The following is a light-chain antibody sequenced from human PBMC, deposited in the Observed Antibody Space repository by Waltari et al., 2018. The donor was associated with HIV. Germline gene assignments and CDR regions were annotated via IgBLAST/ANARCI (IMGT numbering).Light chain of an antibody. Sequence: QSALTQPRSVSGSPGQSVTISCTGTSNDVGGYNYVSWFLQHPGNAPKLMIYDVNKRPSGVPDRFSGSKSGNTASLTISGLQVEDEANYYCCSSTGNYTWVFGGGTKLTVL. CDR2: DVN. CDR1: SNDVGGYNY. V-gene: IGLV2-11*01. CDR3: CSSTGNYTWV. J-gene: IGLJ3*02.